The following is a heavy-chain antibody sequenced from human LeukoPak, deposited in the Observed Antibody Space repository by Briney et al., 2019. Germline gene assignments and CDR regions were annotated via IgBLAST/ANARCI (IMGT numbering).Heavy chain of an antibody. Sequence: KASQTLSLTCAVSGGSLSSGGSSWSWIRQPPGKGLEWIGDIYHSGSTYYNPSLKSRVTISVDRSKNQFSLKLTSLTAADTAVYYCARGAGNYGDYVGAFDIWGQGTMVTVSS. CDR1: GGSLSSGGSS. CDR3: ARGAGNYGDYVGAFDI. D-gene: IGHD4-17*01. J-gene: IGHJ3*02. V-gene: IGHV4-30-2*01. CDR2: IYHSGST.